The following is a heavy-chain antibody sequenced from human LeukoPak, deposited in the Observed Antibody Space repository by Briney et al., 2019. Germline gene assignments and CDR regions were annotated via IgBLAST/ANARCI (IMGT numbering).Heavy chain of an antibody. CDR1: GFTFSSYT. CDR3: ARFRTAMQLWKGYYFDY. CDR2: IKQDGREK. J-gene: IGHJ4*02. V-gene: IGHV3-7*01. Sequence: PGGSLRLSCAASGFTFSSYTMSWVRQAPGKGLEWVANIKQDGREKYYVDSVKGRFTISRDNAKNSLYLQMNSLRAEDTAVYYCARFRTAMQLWKGYYFDYWGQGTLVTVSS. D-gene: IGHD5-18*01.